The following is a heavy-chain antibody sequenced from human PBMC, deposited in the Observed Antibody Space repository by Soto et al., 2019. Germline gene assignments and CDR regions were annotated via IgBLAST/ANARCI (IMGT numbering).Heavy chain of an antibody. Sequence: ASVKVSCKASGYTFTSYGISWVRQAPGQGLEWMGWISAYNGNTNYAQKLQGRVTMTTDTSTSTAYMELRSLRSDDTAVYYCALRTGRELMLGVICFDPWGQGTLVTVSS. CDR3: ALRTGRELMLGVICFDP. CDR1: GYTFTSYG. J-gene: IGHJ5*02. D-gene: IGHD1-26*01. CDR2: ISAYNGNT. V-gene: IGHV1-18*01.